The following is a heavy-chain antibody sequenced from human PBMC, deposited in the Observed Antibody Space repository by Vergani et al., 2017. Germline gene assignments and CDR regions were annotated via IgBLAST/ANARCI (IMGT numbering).Heavy chain of an antibody. CDR1: GGSISSGGYY. D-gene: IGHD6-19*01. CDR3: ARVQNEQWLVPSDDAFDI. J-gene: IGHJ3*02. V-gene: IGHV4-31*03. CDR2: IYYSGST. Sequence: QVQLQESGPGLVKPSQTLSLTCTVSGGSISSGGYYWSWIRQHPGEGLEWIGYIYYSGSTYYNPSLKSRVTISVDTSKNQFSLKLTSVTAADTAVYYCARVQNEQWLVPSDDAFDIWGQGTMVTVSS.